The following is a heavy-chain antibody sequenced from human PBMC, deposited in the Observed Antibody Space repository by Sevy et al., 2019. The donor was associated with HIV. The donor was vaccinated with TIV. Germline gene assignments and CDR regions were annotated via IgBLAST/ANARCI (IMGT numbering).Heavy chain of an antibody. V-gene: IGHV3-23*01. D-gene: IGHD4-17*01. Sequence: GGSLRLSCVASGFTFSSYAMSWVRQAPGKGLEWVSAISGSGGSTYYADSVKGRFTISRDNSKNTLYLQMNSLRAEDTAVYYCAYKTGLDYGDYYYYMDVWGKGTTVTVSS. CDR2: ISGSGGST. CDR1: GFTFSSYA. J-gene: IGHJ6*03. CDR3: AYKTGLDYGDYYYYMDV.